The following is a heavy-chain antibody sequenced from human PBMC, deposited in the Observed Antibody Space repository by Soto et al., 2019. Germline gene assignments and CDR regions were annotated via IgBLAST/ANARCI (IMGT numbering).Heavy chain of an antibody. D-gene: IGHD3-16*02. J-gene: IGHJ4*02. CDR2: ISWNSGSI. Sequence: EVQLVESGGGLVQPGRSLRLSCAASGFTFDDYAMHWVRQAPGKGLEWVSGISWNSGSICYADSVKGRVTISRDNAKNSLYLQVNRLGVEDTALYYCAKVGITFGGFIDAPYVDYWGQGSLLTLSS. CDR3: AKVGITFGGFIDAPYVDY. CDR1: GFTFDDYA. V-gene: IGHV3-9*01.